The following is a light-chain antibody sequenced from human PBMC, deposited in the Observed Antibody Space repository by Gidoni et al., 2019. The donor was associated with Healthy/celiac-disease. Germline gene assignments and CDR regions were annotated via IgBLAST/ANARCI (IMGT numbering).Light chain of an antibody. CDR3: QQYKSYSLYT. V-gene: IGKV1-5*03. Sequence: DIQMTQSPSTLSASVGDRVTITCRASQRISSWLAWYQQKPGKAPKLLIYKASSLESGVPSRFSGSGSGTEFTLTISSLQPDDFATYYCQQYKSYSLYTFGQGTKLEIK. J-gene: IGKJ2*01. CDR1: QRISSW. CDR2: KAS.